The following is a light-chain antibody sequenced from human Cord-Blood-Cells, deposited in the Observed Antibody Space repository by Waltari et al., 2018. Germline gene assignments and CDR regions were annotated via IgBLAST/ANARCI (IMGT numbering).Light chain of an antibody. CDR3: CSYAGSSFV. CDR2: EVS. Sequence: QSALTQPASVSGSPGQSITIPCTGPSSDVGSYNLVSWYQQHPGKAPKLMIYEVSKRPSGVSNRFSGSKSGNTASLTISGLQAEDEADYYCCSYAGSSFVFGTGTKVTVL. CDR1: SSDVGSYNL. V-gene: IGLV2-23*02. J-gene: IGLJ1*01.